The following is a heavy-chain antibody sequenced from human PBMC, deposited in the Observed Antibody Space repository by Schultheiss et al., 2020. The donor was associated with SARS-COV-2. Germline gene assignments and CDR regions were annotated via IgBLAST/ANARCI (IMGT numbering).Heavy chain of an antibody. J-gene: IGHJ6*02. CDR1: GGTFSSYA. Sequence: SVKVSCKASGGTFSSYAISWVRQAPGQGLEWMGGIIPIFGTANYAQKFQGRVTITADESTSTAYMELSSLRSEDTAVYYCASSGIAARPYYYYGMDVWGQGTTVTVSS. V-gene: IGHV1-69*13. CDR2: IIPIFGTA. D-gene: IGHD6-6*01. CDR3: ASSGIAARPYYYYGMDV.